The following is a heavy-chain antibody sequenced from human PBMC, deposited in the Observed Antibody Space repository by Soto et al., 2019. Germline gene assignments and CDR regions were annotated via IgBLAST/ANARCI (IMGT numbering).Heavy chain of an antibody. J-gene: IGHJ6*02. Sequence: SVKVSCKASGGTFSSYAISWVRQAPGQGLEWMGGIIPIFGTTNYAQKFQGRVTITADESTSTAYMELSSLRSEDTAVYYCARYCSGGSCTGSRYYYGMDVWGQGTTVTVSS. CDR3: ARYCSGGSCTGSRYYYGMDV. CDR2: IIPIFGTT. D-gene: IGHD2-15*01. V-gene: IGHV1-69*13. CDR1: GGTFSSYA.